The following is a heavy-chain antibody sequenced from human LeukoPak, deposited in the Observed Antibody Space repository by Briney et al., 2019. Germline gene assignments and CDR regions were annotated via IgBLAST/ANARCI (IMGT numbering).Heavy chain of an antibody. CDR1: GGSISSGSYY. CDR3: ARHDQVLIADRPVWFDP. D-gene: IGHD6-6*01. V-gene: IGHV4-61*02. Sequence: SQTLSLTCTVSGGSISSGSYYWSWIRQPAGKGLEWIGRIYTSGSTNYNPSLKSRVTISVDTSKNQFSLKLSSVTAAHTAVYYCARHDQVLIADRPVWFDPWGQGTLVTVSS. J-gene: IGHJ5*02. CDR2: IYTSGST.